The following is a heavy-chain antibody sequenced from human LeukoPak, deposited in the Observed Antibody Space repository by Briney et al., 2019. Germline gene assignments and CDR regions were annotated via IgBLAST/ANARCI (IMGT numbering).Heavy chain of an antibody. J-gene: IGHJ4*02. CDR1: AGFSFSDYW. D-gene: IGHD6-19*01. V-gene: IGHV3-7*03. CDR2: ISQDGREK. CDR3: VGGIGWQPDY. Sequence: GGSLRLSCAASAGFSFSDYWMNWVRQAPGKGLEWVAIISQDGREKLYVDSVKGRFTISRDNAKSSLYLQINSLRAEDTAVYYCVGGIGWQPDYWGQGTLVTVSS.